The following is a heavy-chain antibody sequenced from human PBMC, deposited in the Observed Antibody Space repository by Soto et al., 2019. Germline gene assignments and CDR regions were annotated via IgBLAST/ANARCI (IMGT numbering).Heavy chain of an antibody. D-gene: IGHD4-17*01. CDR1: GGSFSGYS. V-gene: IGHV4-34*01. Sequence: SETLSLTCAVSGGSFSGYSWNWVRHPPGKGLEWIGEINHRGDTNYNPSLKSRITISVDTSKNQVSLKLTSVTAADTAVYYCARELNGDYVTYWGQGTLVTVSS. CDR2: INHRGDT. CDR3: ARELNGDYVTY. J-gene: IGHJ4*02.